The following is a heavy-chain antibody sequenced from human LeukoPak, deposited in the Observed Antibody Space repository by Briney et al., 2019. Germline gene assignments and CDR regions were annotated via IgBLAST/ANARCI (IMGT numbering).Heavy chain of an antibody. D-gene: IGHD5-24*01. CDR1: GYSISSGYY. Sequence: SETLSLTCAVSGYSISSGYYWGWIRQPPGKGLEWIGESNPSGDTSYNPSLKSRVIISLDTSKNQFSLKLSSVTAADTAVYFCARGLIDGYNSHSLDYWGQGTLVTVSS. V-gene: IGHV4-38-2*01. J-gene: IGHJ4*02. CDR2: SNPSGDT. CDR3: ARGLIDGYNSHSLDY.